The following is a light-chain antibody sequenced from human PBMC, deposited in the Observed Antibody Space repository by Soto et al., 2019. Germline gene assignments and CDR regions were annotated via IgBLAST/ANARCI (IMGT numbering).Light chain of an antibody. Sequence: DIQMTQSPSTLSASVGDRVTITCRASQRVTTWLAWYQQRPGKAPKLLIHDASTLHSGVPSRCSGSGSGTEFTHTISSLQPDDFATYYCLQYNDYWTFGQGTKVDIK. CDR2: DAS. CDR3: LQYNDYWT. V-gene: IGKV1-5*01. CDR1: QRVTTW. J-gene: IGKJ1*01.